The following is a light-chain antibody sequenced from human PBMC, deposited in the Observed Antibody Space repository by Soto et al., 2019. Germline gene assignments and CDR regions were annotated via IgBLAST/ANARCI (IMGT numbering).Light chain of an antibody. CDR1: QTISND. J-gene: IGKJ4*01. Sequence: EVVMTRSPATVSVSPGEGVTLSCRASQTISNDLAWYQQKPGQAPRLLIYGASTRATGVPARFSGGGSGTEFTLTISSLQSEDFAFSSCNQNNTLPLLTFGAGT. CDR2: GAS. CDR3: NQNNTLPLLT. V-gene: IGKV3-15*01.